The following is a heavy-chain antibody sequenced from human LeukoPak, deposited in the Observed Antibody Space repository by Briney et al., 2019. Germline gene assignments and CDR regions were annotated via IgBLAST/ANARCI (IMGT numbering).Heavy chain of an antibody. CDR1: GDSISGFY. Sequence: SETLSLTCTVSGDSISGFYWSWIRQPPGKGLEWIGYIYYSGSTYYNPSLKSRVTISVDTSKNQFSLKLSSVTAADTAVYYCARAGQTDYGDFLEFDYWGQGTLVTVSS. CDR2: IYYSGST. CDR3: ARAGQTDYGDFLEFDY. V-gene: IGHV4-59*08. J-gene: IGHJ4*02. D-gene: IGHD4-17*01.